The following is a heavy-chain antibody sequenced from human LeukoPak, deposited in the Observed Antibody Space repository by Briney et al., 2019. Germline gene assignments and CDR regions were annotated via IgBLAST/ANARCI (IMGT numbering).Heavy chain of an antibody. V-gene: IGHV1-69*13. J-gene: IGHJ4*02. CDR1: GGTFSSYA. CDR3: AGETGYSSSWYLD. D-gene: IGHD6-13*01. CDR2: IIPIFGTA. Sequence: ASVKVSCKASGGTFSSYAISWVRQAPGQGLEWMGGIIPIFGTANYAQKFQGRVTITADESTSTAYMELSSLRSEDTAVNYCAGETGYSSSWYLDWGQGTLVTVSS.